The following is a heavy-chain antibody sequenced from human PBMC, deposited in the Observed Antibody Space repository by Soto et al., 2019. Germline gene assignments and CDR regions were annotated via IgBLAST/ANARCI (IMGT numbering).Heavy chain of an antibody. CDR2: IYPGDSDT. CDR1: GYSFTNYW. D-gene: IGHD1-26*01. J-gene: IGHJ3*02. V-gene: IGHV5-51*01. Sequence: ESLKVSWKGSGYSFTNYWIGWVLQMPGKGLEWMGIIYPGDSDTRYSPSFQGQVTISADKSISTAYLQWSSLKASDTAMYYCARPWVSGSHHAAFDIWGQGTMVTVSS. CDR3: ARPWVSGSHHAAFDI.